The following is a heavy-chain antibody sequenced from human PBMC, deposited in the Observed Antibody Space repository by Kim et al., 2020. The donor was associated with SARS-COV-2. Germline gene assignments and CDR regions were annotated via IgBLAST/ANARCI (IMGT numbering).Heavy chain of an antibody. J-gene: IGHJ4*02. CDR3: AKDFSGIAAAQFDY. V-gene: IGHV3-23*01. D-gene: IGHD6-13*01. Sequence: ADSLKGRFTISRDNSKNTLYLQLNSLRAEDTAVYYCAKDFSGIAAAQFDYWGQGTLVTVSS.